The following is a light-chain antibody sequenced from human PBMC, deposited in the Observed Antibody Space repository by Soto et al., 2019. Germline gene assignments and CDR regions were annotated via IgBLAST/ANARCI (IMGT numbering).Light chain of an antibody. CDR2: GAS. CDR3: QQYGSSTKT. Sequence: DIWLTQCACTLSLSRGESVTLSCRARQSFXSSYLASYQQKPGQAPRLPXDGASSMATGIPDRLSGSGSGTDFTLTISRLEPEYFAVYYCQQYGSSTKTFGQGTKVDI. J-gene: IGKJ1*01. V-gene: IGKV3-20*01. CDR1: QSFXSSY.